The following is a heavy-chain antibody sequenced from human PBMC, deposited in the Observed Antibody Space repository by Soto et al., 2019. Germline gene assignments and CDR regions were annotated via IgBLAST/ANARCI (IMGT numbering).Heavy chain of an antibody. CDR3: ACSRDSRGNALWSRYYEL. J-gene: IGHJ3*01. Sequence: ASVKVSCKASGGTFSSYAISWVRQAPGQGLEWTGGIIPIFGTANYAQKFQGRVTITADESTSTAYMELSSLRSEDTAVYYCACSRDSRGNALWSRYYELWGQGTMVTVSS. V-gene: IGHV1-69*13. D-gene: IGHD3-3*01. CDR2: IIPIFGTA. CDR1: GGTFSSYA.